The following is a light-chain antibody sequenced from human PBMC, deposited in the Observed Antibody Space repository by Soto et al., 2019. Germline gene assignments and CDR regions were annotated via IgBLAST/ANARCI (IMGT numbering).Light chain of an antibody. CDR1: QSVSSSY. CDR3: RQRSNWPPTIT. J-gene: IGKJ5*01. Sequence: EIVLTQSPGTLSLSPGERATLSCRASQSVSSSYLAWYQQKPGQAPRLLIYGASSRATGIPDRFSGSGSGTDFTLTISSLEPEDFAVYYCRQRSNWPPTITFGQGTRLEIK. CDR2: GAS. V-gene: IGKV3D-20*02.